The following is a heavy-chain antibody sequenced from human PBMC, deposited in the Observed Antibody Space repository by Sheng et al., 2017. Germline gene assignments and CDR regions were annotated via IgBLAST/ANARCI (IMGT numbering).Heavy chain of an antibody. Sequence: QVRLQESGPGLVKPSQTLSLTCTVSGGSVSSVGYYWYWIRQPAGKGLEWIGRIYTSGSTDYNPSLKTRVTISVDTSKNQFSLKLTSVNAADTAVYYCAREQWPNNGWVDPWGQGTLVTVSS. CDR3: AREQWPNNGWVDP. D-gene: IGHD6-19*01. V-gene: IGHV4-61*02. CDR1: GGSVSSVGYY. J-gene: IGHJ5*02. CDR2: IYTSGST.